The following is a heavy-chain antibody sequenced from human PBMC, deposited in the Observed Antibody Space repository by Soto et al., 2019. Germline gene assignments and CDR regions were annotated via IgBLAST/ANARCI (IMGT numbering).Heavy chain of an antibody. J-gene: IGHJ6*02. Sequence: GGSLRLSCAASGFTFSSYAMHWVRQAPGKGLEWVAVISYDGSNKYYADSVKGRLTISRDNSKNPLYLQMNSLRAEDTAVYYCARPSYGSGSYYDYGMDVWGQGTTVTVSS. D-gene: IGHD3-10*01. V-gene: IGHV3-30-3*01. CDR2: ISYDGSNK. CDR3: ARPSYGSGSYYDYGMDV. CDR1: GFTFSSYA.